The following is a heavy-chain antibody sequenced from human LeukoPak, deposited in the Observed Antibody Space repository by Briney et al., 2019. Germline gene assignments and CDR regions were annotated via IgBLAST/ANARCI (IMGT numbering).Heavy chain of an antibody. D-gene: IGHD2-8*01. Sequence: AGGSLRLSCAASGFTFSSYSMNWVRQAPGKGLEWVSSISSSSSYIYYADSVKGRFTISRDNAKNSPYLQMNSLRAEDTAVYYCARDLRANIVLMVYAIPAFDYWGQGTLVTVSS. J-gene: IGHJ4*02. CDR3: ARDLRANIVLMVYAIPAFDY. V-gene: IGHV3-21*01. CDR1: GFTFSSYS. CDR2: ISSSSSYI.